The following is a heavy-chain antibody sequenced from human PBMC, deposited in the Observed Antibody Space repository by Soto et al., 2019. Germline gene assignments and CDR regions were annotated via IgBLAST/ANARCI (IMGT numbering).Heavy chain of an antibody. V-gene: IGHV1-3*01. J-gene: IGHJ4*02. D-gene: IGHD6-13*01. Sequence: ASVKVSCKASGYTFTSYAMHWVRQAPGQRLEWMGWINAGNGNTKYSQKFQGRVTITRDTSASTAYMELISLRSEDTAVYYCARDPVSDSSSWFFDYWGQGTLVTVSS. CDR1: GYTFTSYA. CDR3: ARDPVSDSSSWFFDY. CDR2: INAGNGNT.